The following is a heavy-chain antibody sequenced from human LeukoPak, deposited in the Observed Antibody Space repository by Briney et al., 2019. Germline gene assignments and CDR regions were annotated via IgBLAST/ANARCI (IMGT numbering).Heavy chain of an antibody. V-gene: IGHV4-34*01. Sequence: SETLSLTCAVYGGSFSGYYWSWIRQPPGKGLEWIGEINHSGSTNYNPSLKSRVTISVDTSKNQFSLKLSSVTAADTAVYYCARGEYCSSTSCYYWRPNNWFDPWGQGTLVTVSS. CDR3: ARGEYCSSTSCYYWRPNNWFDP. CDR1: GGSFSGYY. J-gene: IGHJ5*02. D-gene: IGHD2-2*01. CDR2: INHSGST.